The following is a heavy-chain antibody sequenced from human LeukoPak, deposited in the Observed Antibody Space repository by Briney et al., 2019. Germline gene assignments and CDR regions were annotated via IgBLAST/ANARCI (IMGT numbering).Heavy chain of an antibody. CDR1: GFTFSSYS. CDR2: ISSSSYI. D-gene: IGHD4-17*01. Sequence: GGSLRLSCVASGFTFSSYSMNWVRQAPGKGLEWVSSISSSSYILYADSVKGRFTISRDNAENSLFLQINSLRAEDTAVYYCARQGPYGDYSHWGQGTMVTVSS. CDR3: ARQGPYGDYSH. J-gene: IGHJ4*02. V-gene: IGHV3-21*01.